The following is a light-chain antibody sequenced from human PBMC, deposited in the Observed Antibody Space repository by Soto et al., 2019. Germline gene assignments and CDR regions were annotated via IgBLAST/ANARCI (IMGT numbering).Light chain of an antibody. Sequence: EMVMTQSPATLSVSPGERATLSCRASQSVRTSLAWYQQKPGQAPRLLLYGTSTRATGIPARFSGSGSGTEFTLTISSLQSEDFAVYYCQQYDNWPPSFGGGTKVDIK. J-gene: IGKJ4*01. CDR3: QQYDNWPPS. CDR1: QSVRTS. V-gene: IGKV3-15*01. CDR2: GTS.